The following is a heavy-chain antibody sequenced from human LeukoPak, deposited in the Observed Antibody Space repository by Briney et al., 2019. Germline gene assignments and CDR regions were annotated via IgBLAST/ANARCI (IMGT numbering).Heavy chain of an antibody. CDR2: IYYSGST. CDR1: GGSISSYY. CDR3: ARKSYYYGSGSYYRWFDP. J-gene: IGHJ5*02. V-gene: IGHV4-59*08. D-gene: IGHD3-10*01. Sequence: PSETLSLTCTVSGGSISSYYWSWIRQPPGKGLEWIGYIYYSGSTNYNPSLKSRVTISVDTSKNQFSLKLSSVTAADTAGYYCARKSYYYGSGSYYRWFDPWGQGTLVTVSS.